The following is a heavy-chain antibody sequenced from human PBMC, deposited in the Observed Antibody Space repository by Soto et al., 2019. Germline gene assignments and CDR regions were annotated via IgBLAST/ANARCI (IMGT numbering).Heavy chain of an antibody. V-gene: IGHV3-33*01. CDR2: IWYDGSNK. CDR1: GFTFSSYG. J-gene: IGHJ6*02. CDR3: ARGMDIVVLGVSGGMDV. D-gene: IGHD2-2*03. Sequence: GGSLRLSCAASGFTFSSYGMHWVRQAPGKGLGWVAVIWYDGSNKYYADSVKGRFTISRDNSKNMLYLQMNSLRAEDTAVYYCARGMDIVVLGVSGGMDVWGQGTTVTVSS.